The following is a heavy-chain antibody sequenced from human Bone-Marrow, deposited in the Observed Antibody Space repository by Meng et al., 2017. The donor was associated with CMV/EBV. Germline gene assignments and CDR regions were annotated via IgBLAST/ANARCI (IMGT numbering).Heavy chain of an antibody. V-gene: IGHV1-2*02. CDR3: ASRYCSSTSCFP. D-gene: IGHD2-2*01. CDR2: INPNSGGT. Sequence: ASVKVSCKASGYTFTGYYMHWVRQAPGQGLEWMGWINPNSGGTNYAQKFQGRVTMTRDTPISTAYMELSRLRSDDTAVYYCASRYCSSTSCFPWGQGTLVTVSS. CDR1: GYTFTGYY. J-gene: IGHJ5*02.